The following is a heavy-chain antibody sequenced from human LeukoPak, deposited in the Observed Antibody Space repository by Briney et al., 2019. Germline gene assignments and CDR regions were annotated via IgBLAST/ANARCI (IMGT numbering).Heavy chain of an antibody. CDR3: ARGSSGWYGGFDP. CDR1: GGSISSYY. J-gene: IGHJ5*02. V-gene: IGHV4-59*01. D-gene: IGHD6-19*01. Sequence: SETLSLTCTVSGGSISSYYWSWIRQPPGKGLEWIGYIYYRGSTNYNPSLKSRVTISVDTSKNQFSLKLSSVTAADTAVYYCARGSSGWYGGFDPWGQGTLVTVSS. CDR2: IYYRGST.